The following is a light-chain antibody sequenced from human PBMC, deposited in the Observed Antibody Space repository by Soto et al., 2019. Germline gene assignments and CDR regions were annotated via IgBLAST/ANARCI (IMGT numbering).Light chain of an antibody. V-gene: IGLV2-14*01. CDR1: NSDVGGYNY. Sequence: QSALTQPASVSGSPGQSITISCTGTNSDVGGYNYVSWYQQHPGKAPKLMIYDVSNRPSGVSNRFSGSKSGNTASLTISGLQAEDEADYYCSSYTSSSTLVFGTGTKVTVL. CDR2: DVS. CDR3: SSYTSSSTLV. J-gene: IGLJ1*01.